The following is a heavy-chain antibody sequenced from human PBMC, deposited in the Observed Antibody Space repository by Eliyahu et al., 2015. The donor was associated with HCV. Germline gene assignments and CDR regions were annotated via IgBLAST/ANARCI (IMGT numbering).Heavy chain of an antibody. CDR3: AREDYDYIWGSYRYNTGYYFDY. V-gene: IGHV4-4*07. CDR2: IYTSGST. Sequence: QVQLQESGPGLVKPSETLSLTCTVSGGSISSYYWSWIRQPAGKGLEWIGRIYTSGSTNYNPSLKSRVTMSVDTSKNQFSLKLSSVTAADTAVYYCAREDYDYIWGSYRYNTGYYFDYWGQGTLVTVSS. D-gene: IGHD3-16*02. CDR1: GGSISSYY. J-gene: IGHJ4*02.